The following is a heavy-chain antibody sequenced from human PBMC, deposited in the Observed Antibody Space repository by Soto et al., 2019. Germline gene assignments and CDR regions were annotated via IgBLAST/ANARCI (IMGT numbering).Heavy chain of an antibody. CDR2: IRQDGSEK. D-gene: IGHD6-6*01. CDR1: GFPFSRYW. J-gene: IGHJ5*02. Sequence: EVQLVESGGGLVQPGGSLRLSCAVSGFPFSRYWMNWVRQAPGKGLEWVANIRQDGSEKSYVDSVKGRFTISRDNAKNSVYLQMNSLRVEDTAVYFYARDLPSISGRPGGWFDPWGQGTLVVVSS. V-gene: IGHV3-7*01. CDR3: ARDLPSISGRPGGWFDP.